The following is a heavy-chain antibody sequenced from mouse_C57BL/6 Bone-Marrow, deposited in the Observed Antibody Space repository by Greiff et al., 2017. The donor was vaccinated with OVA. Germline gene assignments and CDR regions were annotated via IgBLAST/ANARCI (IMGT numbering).Heavy chain of an antibody. J-gene: IGHJ1*03. CDR3: AFYYGSSYRYFDV. Sequence: EVQLQQSGPELVKPGASVKISCKASGYSFTDYNMNWVKQSNGKSLEWIGVINPNYGTTSYNQKFKGKATLTVDKSSSTAYMQLNSLTSENSAVDACAFYYGSSYRYFDVWGTGTAVTFSS. CDR2: INPNYGTT. D-gene: IGHD1-1*01. CDR1: GYSFTDYN. V-gene: IGHV1-39*01.